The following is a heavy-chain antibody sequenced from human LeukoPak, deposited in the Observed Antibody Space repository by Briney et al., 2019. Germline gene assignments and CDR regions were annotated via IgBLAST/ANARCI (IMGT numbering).Heavy chain of an antibody. V-gene: IGHV3-30*18. D-gene: IGHD1-26*01. CDR1: GFTFSSYG. CDR3: AKGRGWEASYYYYYMDV. Sequence: GGSLRLSCAASGFTFSSYGIHWVRQAPGKGLEWVSVISSDGLNTYYADSVKGRFTISRDNSKNTLYLQMNSLRPEDTGVYYCAKGRGWEASYYYYYMDVWGKGTTVTISS. J-gene: IGHJ6*03. CDR2: ISSDGLNT.